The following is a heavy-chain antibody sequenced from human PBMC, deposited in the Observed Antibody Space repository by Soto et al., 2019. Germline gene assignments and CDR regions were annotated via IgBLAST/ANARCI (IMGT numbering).Heavy chain of an antibody. CDR1: KFSFNNYW. V-gene: IGHV3-74*01. CDR2: INHDGSKT. Sequence: GGSLRLSCAASKFSFNNYWMHWVRQVPGKGPAWVSRINHDGSKTEYADSVKGRFTISRDNTNNTLYLQMDSLRVEDTAMYYCVREPWGFSGTWYDYWGQGTLVTVSS. D-gene: IGHD6-13*01. J-gene: IGHJ4*02. CDR3: VREPWGFSGTWYDY.